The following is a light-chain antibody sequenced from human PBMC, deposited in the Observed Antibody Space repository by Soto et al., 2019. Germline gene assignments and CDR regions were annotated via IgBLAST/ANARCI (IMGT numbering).Light chain of an antibody. CDR3: CSYAGSYTSAV. CDR2: DVS. V-gene: IGLV2-11*01. Sequence: QSALTQPRSVSGSPGQSVTISCTGTSSDVGGYNYVSWYQQHPGKAPKLMIYDVSKRPSGVPDRFSGSKSGNTASLTISGLQAEDEADYYCCSYAGSYTSAVFGRGTKLTVL. J-gene: IGLJ2*01. CDR1: SSDVGGYNY.